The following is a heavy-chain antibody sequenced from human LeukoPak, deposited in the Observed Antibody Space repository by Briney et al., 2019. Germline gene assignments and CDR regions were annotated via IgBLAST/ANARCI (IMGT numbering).Heavy chain of an antibody. CDR2: IIPIFGTA. CDR1: GGTFSSYA. V-gene: IGHV1-69*05. D-gene: IGHD2-2*01. Sequence: SVTVSCKASGGTFSSYAISWVRQAPGQGLEWMGGIIPIFGTANYAQKFQGRVTMTRNTSISTAYMELSSLRSEDTAVYYCASSGAVVPAAYHLYYYGMDVWGQGTTVTVSS. J-gene: IGHJ6*02. CDR3: ASSGAVVPAAYHLYYYGMDV.